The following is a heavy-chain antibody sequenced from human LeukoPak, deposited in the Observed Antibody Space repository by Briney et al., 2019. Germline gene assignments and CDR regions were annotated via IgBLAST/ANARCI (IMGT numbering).Heavy chain of an antibody. D-gene: IGHD2-21*02. Sequence: ASVKVSCKASGYTFTSYGISWVRQAPGQGLEWMGWISAYNGNTNYAQRLQGRVTMTTDTSTSTAYMELRSLRSDDTAVYYCARDLPHDYYFDYWGQGTLVTVSS. J-gene: IGHJ4*02. CDR2: ISAYNGNT. CDR3: ARDLPHDYYFDY. V-gene: IGHV1-18*01. CDR1: GYTFTSYG.